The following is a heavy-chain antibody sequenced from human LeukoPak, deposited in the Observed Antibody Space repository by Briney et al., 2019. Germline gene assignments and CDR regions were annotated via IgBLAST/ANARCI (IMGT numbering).Heavy chain of an antibody. V-gene: IGHV3-7*01. D-gene: IGHD1-1*01. CDR2: IKQDGSEK. Sequence: GGSLRLSCAASGFTFSSYWMSWVRQAPGKGLEWVANIKQDGSEKYYVDSVKGRFTISRDNAKNSLYLQMNTLRAEDTAVYYCASSRCTSDNCYGGIDNWGQGTLVTVSS. J-gene: IGHJ4*02. CDR3: ASSRCTSDNCYGGIDN. CDR1: GFTFSSYW.